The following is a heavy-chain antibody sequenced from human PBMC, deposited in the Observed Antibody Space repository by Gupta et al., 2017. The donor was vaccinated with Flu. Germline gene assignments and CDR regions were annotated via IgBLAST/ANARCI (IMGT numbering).Heavy chain of an antibody. CDR3: ARDIALSNYYYYGMDV. CDR1: GFTVSSNY. D-gene: IGHD5-12*01. V-gene: IGHV3-66*02. J-gene: IGHJ6*02. Sequence: EVQLVESGGGLVQPGGSLRLSCAASGFTVSSNYMSWVRQAPGKGLEWVSVIYSGGSTYYADSVKGRFTISRDNSKNTLYLQMNSLRAEDTAVYYCARDIALSNYYYYGMDVWGQGTTVTVS. CDR2: IYSGGST.